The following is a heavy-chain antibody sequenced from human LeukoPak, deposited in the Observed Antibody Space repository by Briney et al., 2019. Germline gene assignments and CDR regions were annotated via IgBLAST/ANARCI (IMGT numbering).Heavy chain of an antibody. J-gene: IGHJ4*02. CDR2: ISSGGTP. D-gene: IGHD5-12*01. V-gene: IGHV3-66*02. CDR3: ARGGAGYAFDY. CDR1: GFTVSTNY. Sequence: SGGSLRLSCAASGFTVSTNYMSWFRQAPGKGLEWVSVISSGGTPYYADSVKGRFTISRDSSENTLYLQMHSLRAEDTAVYYCARGGAGYAFDYWGQGTLVTVSS.